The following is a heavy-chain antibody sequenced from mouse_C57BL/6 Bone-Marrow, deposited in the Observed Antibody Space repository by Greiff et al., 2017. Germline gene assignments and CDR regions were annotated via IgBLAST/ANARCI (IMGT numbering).Heavy chain of an antibody. Sequence: VKLQQPGAELVKPGASVKLSCKASGYTFTSYWMPWVNQRPGQGLEWIGEIAPSDSYTNYNQKFKGKATLTVDTASSTAYMQLSSLTSEDSAVYYCARYGPILRDNWGQGTTLTVSS. CDR1: GYTFTSYW. D-gene: IGHD1-1*02. CDR3: ARYGPILRDN. V-gene: IGHV1-50*01. J-gene: IGHJ2*01. CDR2: IAPSDSYT.